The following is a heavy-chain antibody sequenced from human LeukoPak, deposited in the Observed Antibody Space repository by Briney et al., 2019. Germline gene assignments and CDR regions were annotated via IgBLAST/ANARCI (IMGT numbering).Heavy chain of an antibody. J-gene: IGHJ4*02. D-gene: IGHD5-12*01. CDR3: ARAIVATQFDY. CDR2: ISSSSSYI. Sequence: GGSLRLSCAASGFTFSNAWMSWVRQAPGKGLEWVSSISSSSSYIYYADSVKGRFTISRDNAKNSLYLQMNSLRAEDTAVYYCARAIVATQFDYWGQGTLVTVSS. V-gene: IGHV3-21*01. CDR1: GFTFSNAW.